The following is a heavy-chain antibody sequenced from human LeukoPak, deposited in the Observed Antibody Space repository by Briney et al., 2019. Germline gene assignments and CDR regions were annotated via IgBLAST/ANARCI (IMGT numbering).Heavy chain of an antibody. J-gene: IGHJ3*02. V-gene: IGHV4-39*01. Sequence: SETLSLTCTVSGGSISSSSYYWGWIRQPPGKGLEWIGSIYYSGSTYYNPSLKSRVTISVDTSKNQFSLKLSSVTAADTAVYYCARRGRHIVVVTAIHGAFDIWGQGTMVTVSS. CDR2: IYYSGST. CDR1: GGSISSSSYY. D-gene: IGHD2-21*02. CDR3: ARRGRHIVVVTAIHGAFDI.